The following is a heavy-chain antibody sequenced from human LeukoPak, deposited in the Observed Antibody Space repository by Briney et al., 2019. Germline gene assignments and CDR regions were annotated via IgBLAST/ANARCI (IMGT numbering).Heavy chain of an antibody. V-gene: IGHV3-43*02. Sequence: PGGSLRLSCAASGFTFDDYAMHWVRQAPGKGVEWVSLISGDGGSTYYADSVKGRFTISRDNSKTSLYLQMNSLRTEDTALYYCAKDMGSSTWWKWFDPWGQGTLVTVSS. D-gene: IGHD6-13*01. CDR3: AKDMGSSTWWKWFDP. CDR1: GFTFDDYA. CDR2: ISGDGGST. J-gene: IGHJ5*02.